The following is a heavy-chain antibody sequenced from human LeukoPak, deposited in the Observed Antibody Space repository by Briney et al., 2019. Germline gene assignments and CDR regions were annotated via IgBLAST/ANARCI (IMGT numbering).Heavy chain of an antibody. D-gene: IGHD2-2*01. V-gene: IGHV3-74*01. CDR3: ARDKQPPIVVVPAAKSIVGAMVANDAFDI. J-gene: IGHJ3*02. Sequence: GGSLRLSCAASGFTFSSYSMNWVRQAPGKGLVWVSRINTDGSTTSYADSVKGRFTISRDNAKNRLYLQMNSLRAEDTAVYYCARDKQPPIVVVPAAKSIVGAMVANDAFDIWGQGTMVTVSS. CDR2: INTDGSTT. CDR1: GFTFSSYS.